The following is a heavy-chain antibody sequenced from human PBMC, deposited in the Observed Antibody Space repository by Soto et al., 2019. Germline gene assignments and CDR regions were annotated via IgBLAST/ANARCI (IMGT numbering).Heavy chain of an antibody. CDR1: GFTFSSYW. J-gene: IGHJ5*02. CDR3: ARAVGATRVNWFDP. CDR2: IKQDGSEK. D-gene: IGHD1-26*01. Sequence: EVQLVESGGGLVQPGGSLRLSCAASGFTFSSYWMSWVRQAPGKGLEWVANIKQDGSEKYYVDSVKGRFTISRDNAKNSLYLQMNSLRAEDTAVYYCARAVGATRVNWFDPWGQGTLVTVSS. V-gene: IGHV3-7*01.